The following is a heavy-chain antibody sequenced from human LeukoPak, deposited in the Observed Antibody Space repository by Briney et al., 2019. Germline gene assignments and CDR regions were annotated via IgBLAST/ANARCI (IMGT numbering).Heavy chain of an antibody. J-gene: IGHJ1*01. D-gene: IGHD3-22*01. CDR2: ISSSSSSSSSII. V-gene: IGHV3-48*04. Sequence: PGGSLRLSCAASGFTFSSYSMNWVRQAPGKGLEWISYISSSSSSSSSIIYYADSVKGRFTISRDNAKNSLYLQMNNLRAEDTAVYYCARDWYYYDSSSLPEYFQYWGQGTLVTVSS. CDR1: GFTFSSYS. CDR3: ARDWYYYDSSSLPEYFQY.